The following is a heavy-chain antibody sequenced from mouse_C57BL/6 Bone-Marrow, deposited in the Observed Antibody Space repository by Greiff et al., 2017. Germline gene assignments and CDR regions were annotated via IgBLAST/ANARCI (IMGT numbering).Heavy chain of an antibody. D-gene: IGHD2-3*01. V-gene: IGHV1-81*01. CDR2: IYPRSGNT. J-gene: IGHJ2*01. CDR1: GYTFTSYG. Sequence: QVQLQQSGAELARPGASVKLSCKASGYTFTSYGISWVKQRTGQGLEWIGEIYPRSGNTYYTEKFKGKATLTADKSSSTAYMELRSLTSEDSAVDFCARGDVYYAFLDYWGQGPTLTVAS. CDR3: ARGDVYYAFLDY.